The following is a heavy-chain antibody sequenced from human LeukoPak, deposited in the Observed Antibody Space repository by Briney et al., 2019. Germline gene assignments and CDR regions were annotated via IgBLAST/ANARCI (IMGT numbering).Heavy chain of an antibody. V-gene: IGHV1-69*04. D-gene: IGHD1-26*01. CDR1: GGTFSSYA. CDR3: ANDVRVGGGGMDV. Sequence: ASVKVSCKASGGTFSSYAISWVRQAPGQGLEWMGRIIPILGIANYAQKFQGRVTITADKSTSTAYMELNSQRGEDTAVYYCANDVRVGGGGMDVWGQGTPVTVSS. J-gene: IGHJ6*02. CDR2: IIPILGIA.